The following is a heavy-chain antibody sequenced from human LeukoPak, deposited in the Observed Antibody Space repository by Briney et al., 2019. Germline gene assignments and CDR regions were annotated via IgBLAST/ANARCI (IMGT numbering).Heavy chain of an antibody. Sequence: GGSLRLSCAASGFTFSDYGMHWVRQAPGKGLEWVAVISYDGSNKYYADSVKGRFTISRDNSKNTLYLQMNSLRAEDTAVYYCARDFGKMATITLTFDYWGQGTLVTVSS. CDR1: GFTFSDYG. J-gene: IGHJ4*02. CDR3: ARDFGKMATITLTFDY. V-gene: IGHV3-30*03. CDR2: ISYDGSNK. D-gene: IGHD5-24*01.